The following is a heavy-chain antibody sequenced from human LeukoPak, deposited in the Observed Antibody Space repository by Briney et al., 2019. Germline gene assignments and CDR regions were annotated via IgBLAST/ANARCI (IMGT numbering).Heavy chain of an antibody. J-gene: IGHJ4*02. CDR1: GYSFTSYW. CDR3: AIGASHRVNSSGLL. D-gene: IGHD6-19*01. V-gene: IGHV5-10-1*01. Sequence: GESLRISCKGSGYSFTSYWISWVRQMPGKGLEWMGRIDPSDSYTNYSPSFQGHVTISADKSISTAYLQWSSLKVSDTAMYYCAIGASHRVNSSGLLWGQGTLVTVSS. CDR2: IDPSDSYT.